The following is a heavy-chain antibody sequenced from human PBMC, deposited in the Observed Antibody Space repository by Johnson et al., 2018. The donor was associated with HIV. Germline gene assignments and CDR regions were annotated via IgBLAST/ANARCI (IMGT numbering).Heavy chain of an antibody. D-gene: IGHD4/OR15-4a*01. V-gene: IGHV3-11*04. CDR2: ISGSHI. CDR1: GFSFSDYY. J-gene: IGHJ3*02. CDR3: ARVGTNFDAFDI. Sequence: QVQLVESGGGVVRPGGSLRLSCAASGFSFSDYYMSWIRQAPGKGLEWVSYISGSHIYKADSVKGRFTISRDNAKNSLFLQMNSLRAEDTAVYYCARVGTNFDAFDIWGQGTMVTVSS.